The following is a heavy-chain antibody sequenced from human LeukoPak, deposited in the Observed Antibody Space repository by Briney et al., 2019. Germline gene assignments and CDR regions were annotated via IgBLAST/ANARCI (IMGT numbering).Heavy chain of an antibody. V-gene: IGHV4-31*03. CDR3: ARDRGRASSWYDY. J-gene: IGHJ4*02. D-gene: IGHD6-13*01. CDR2: IYHSGST. CDR1: GGSISNGDHY. Sequence: SPSETLSLTCTVSGGSISNGDHYWSWIRQHPGKGLEWIGEIYHSGSTNYNPSLKSRVTISADKSKNQFSLKLSSVTAADTAVYYCARDRGRASSWYDYWGQGTLVTVSS.